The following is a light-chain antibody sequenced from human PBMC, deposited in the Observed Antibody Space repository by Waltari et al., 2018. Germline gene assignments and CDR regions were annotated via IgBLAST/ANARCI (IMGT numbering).Light chain of an antibody. CDR3: QVWDSSSDHWV. CDR2: DDS. J-gene: IGLJ3*02. Sequence: SYVLTQPPSVSVAPGKTAMITCGGNNIGSKSVHWYQQQPGQAPVLVIYDDSDRPSGIPERFSGSNSGNTATLTINRVEAGDEADYYCQVWDSSSDHWVFGGGTKLTVL. CDR1: NIGSKS. V-gene: IGLV3-21*04.